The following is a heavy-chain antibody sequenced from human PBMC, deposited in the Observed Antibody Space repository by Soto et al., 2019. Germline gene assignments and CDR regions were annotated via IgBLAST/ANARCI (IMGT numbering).Heavy chain of an antibody. CDR2: IKYKTDGGTI. Sequence: GGSLRLSCAASGFSFSNAWMNWVRQAPGKGLEWVGRIKYKTDGGTIDYAAPVRGRFSISTDDSKKTLYVEMSSLKTEDTGVYYCTAARPDYDYGMDVWGQGTTVTVSS. V-gene: IGHV3-15*07. CDR3: TAARPDYDYGMDV. D-gene: IGHD6-6*01. CDR1: GFSFSNAW. J-gene: IGHJ6*02.